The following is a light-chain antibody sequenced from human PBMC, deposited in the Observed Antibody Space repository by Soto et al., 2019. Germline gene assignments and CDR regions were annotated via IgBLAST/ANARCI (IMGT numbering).Light chain of an antibody. CDR1: QNIRNN. CDR3: HQYNNWPLT. V-gene: IGKV3-15*01. CDR2: DTS. Sequence: EIVMTQSPATLSVSPVESATLSCRSSQNIRNNLAWYQQKPGQAPRLLFSDTSTRATTVPARFNGSGSGTEFSLAISNLQSEDFAVHYCHQYNNWPLTFGGGTKVDI. J-gene: IGKJ4*01.